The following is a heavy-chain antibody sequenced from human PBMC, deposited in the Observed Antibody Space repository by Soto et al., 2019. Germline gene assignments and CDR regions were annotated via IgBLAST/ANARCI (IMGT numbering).Heavy chain of an antibody. CDR3: ARGPDYGDYVVDY. Sequence: KPSETLSLTCTVSGGSISSYYWSWIRQPPGKGLEWIGYIYYSGSTNYNPSLKSRVTISVDTSKNQFSLKLSSVTAADTAVYYCARGPDYGDYVVDYWGQGTLVTVSS. D-gene: IGHD4-17*01. J-gene: IGHJ4*02. CDR1: GGSISSYY. CDR2: IYYSGST. V-gene: IGHV4-59*01.